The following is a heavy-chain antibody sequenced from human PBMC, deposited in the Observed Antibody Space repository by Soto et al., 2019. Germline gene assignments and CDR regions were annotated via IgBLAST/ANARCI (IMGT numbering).Heavy chain of an antibody. CDR1: GGSISSYY. D-gene: IGHD2-15*01. Sequence: SETLSLTCTVSGGSISSYYWSWIRQPPGKGLEWIGYIYYSGSTNYNPSLKSRVTISVDTSKNQFSLKLSSVTAADTAVYYCARDGAGCSGGSCYPNDAFDIWGQGTMVTVSS. J-gene: IGHJ3*02. CDR2: IYYSGST. V-gene: IGHV4-59*01. CDR3: ARDGAGCSGGSCYPNDAFDI.